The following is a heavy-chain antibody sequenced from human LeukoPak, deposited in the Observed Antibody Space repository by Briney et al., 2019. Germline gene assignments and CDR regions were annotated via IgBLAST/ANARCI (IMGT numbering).Heavy chain of an antibody. CDR3: ARGGVSNSWYRTPDY. CDR2: ISAYNGNT. V-gene: IGHV1-18*01. J-gene: IGHJ4*02. CDR1: GYTFTSYG. D-gene: IGHD6-13*01. Sequence: ASVNVSCKASGYTFTSYGISWVRQAPGQGLEWMGWISAYNGNTNYVQKLQGRVTMTTDTSTSTAYKELRSLRSDDTAVYYCARGGVSNSWYRTPDYWGQGTLVTVSS.